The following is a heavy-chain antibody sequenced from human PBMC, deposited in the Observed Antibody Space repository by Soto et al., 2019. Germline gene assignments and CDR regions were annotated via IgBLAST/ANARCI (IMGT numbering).Heavy chain of an antibody. Sequence: SAALSLTCAVYGGSFSGYYWSWIRQPPGKGLEWIGEINHSVSTNYNPSLKSRVTISVDTSKNQFSLKLSSVTAADTAVYYCARDQQMAYYYGSGPIDYYAKDVWGPGTTVTVSS. CDR1: GGSFSGYY. CDR3: ARDQQMAYYYGSGPIDYYAKDV. V-gene: IGHV4-34*01. D-gene: IGHD3-10*01. J-gene: IGHJ6*02. CDR2: INHSVST.